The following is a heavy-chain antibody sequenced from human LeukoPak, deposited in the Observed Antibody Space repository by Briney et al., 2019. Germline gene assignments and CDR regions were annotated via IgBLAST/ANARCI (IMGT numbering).Heavy chain of an antibody. Sequence: PSETLSLTCTVSGHSISSGYYWGWIRQPPGKGLEWIGSFYDSGNTYYNPSLKSRVTISVDTSKNQFSLKVRSVTAADTAVYFCARGAEYYAIWRGYAGYSDYWGQGISVTVSS. CDR1: GHSISSGYY. CDR3: ARGAEYYAIWRGYAGYSDY. CDR2: FYDSGNT. J-gene: IGHJ4*02. D-gene: IGHD3-3*01. V-gene: IGHV4-38-2*02.